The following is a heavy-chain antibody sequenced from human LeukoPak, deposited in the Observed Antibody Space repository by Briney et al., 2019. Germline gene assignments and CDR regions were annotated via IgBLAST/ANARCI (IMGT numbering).Heavy chain of an antibody. J-gene: IGHJ6*03. Sequence: SETLSLTCTVSGGSISSYYWSWIRQPPGKGLEWIGYIYYSGSTNYNPSLKSRVTISVDTSKNQFSLKLSSVTAADTAVYYCARVEEGYGSGRRENYYYYYMDVWGKGTTVTISS. D-gene: IGHD3-10*01. CDR2: IYYSGST. CDR1: GGSISSYY. V-gene: IGHV4-59*01. CDR3: ARVEEGYGSGRRENYYYYYMDV.